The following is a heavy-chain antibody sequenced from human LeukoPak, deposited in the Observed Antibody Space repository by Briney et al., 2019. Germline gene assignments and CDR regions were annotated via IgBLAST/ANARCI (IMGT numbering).Heavy chain of an antibody. CDR1: GFTFSSYS. V-gene: IGHV3-30*03. CDR2: ISYDGSNK. CDR3: DGEMATVTYYYYYYMDV. Sequence: GGSLRLSCAASGFTFSSYSMNWVRQAPGKGLEWVAVISYDGSNKYYADSVKGRFTISSDNYKNTLYLQMNSLRAEDTAVYAKDGEMATVTYYYYYYMDVWGKGTTVTVSS. J-gene: IGHJ6*03. D-gene: IGHD4-11*01.